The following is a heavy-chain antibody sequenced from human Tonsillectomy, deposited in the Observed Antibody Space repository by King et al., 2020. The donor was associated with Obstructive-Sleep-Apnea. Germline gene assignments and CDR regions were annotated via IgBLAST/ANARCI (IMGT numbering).Heavy chain of an antibody. CDR2: INNDGTNI. CDR1: GFSCSWYW. Sequence: VQLVESGGGLVRPGGSLEISCGVSGFSCSWYWMNGVRQVPGKGRVWILGINNDGTNIRLEDSVRGRFTISRHNDMNTLFLHMTSLRVEDTAIYYCAWGSSWYSWDYWGQGILVSVSS. D-gene: IGHD6-13*01. V-gene: IGHV3-74*02. CDR3: AWGSSWYSWDY. J-gene: IGHJ4*02.